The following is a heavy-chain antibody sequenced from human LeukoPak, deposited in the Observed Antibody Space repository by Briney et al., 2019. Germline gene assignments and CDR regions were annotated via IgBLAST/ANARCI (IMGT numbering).Heavy chain of an antibody. CDR3: ARENLGSSTSAFDAFDI. CDR2: IKQDGSEK. V-gene: IGHV3-7*01. J-gene: IGHJ3*02. CDR1: GFTFSSYW. D-gene: IGHD2-2*01. Sequence: GGSLRLSCAASGFTFSSYWMSWVRQAPGKGLEWVANIKQDGSEKYYVDSVKGRFTISRDNAKNSLYLQMNSLRAEDTAAYYCARENLGSSTSAFDAFDIWGQGTMVTVSS.